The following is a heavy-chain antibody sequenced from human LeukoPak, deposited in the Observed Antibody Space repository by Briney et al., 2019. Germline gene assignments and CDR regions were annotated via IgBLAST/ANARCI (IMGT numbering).Heavy chain of an antibody. CDR1: GGSISSSSYY. Sequence: SETLSLTCTVSGGSISSSSYYWGWIRQPPGKGLEWIGSIYYSGSTYYNPSLKSRVTISVDTSKNQFSLKLSSVTAADTAVYYCARVGGSWYGVDYWGQGTLVTVSS. CDR3: ARVGGSWYGVDY. J-gene: IGHJ4*02. V-gene: IGHV4-39*01. D-gene: IGHD6-13*01. CDR2: IYYSGST.